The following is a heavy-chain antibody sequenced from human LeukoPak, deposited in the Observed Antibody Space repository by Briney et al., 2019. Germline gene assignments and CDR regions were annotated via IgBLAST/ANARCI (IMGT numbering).Heavy chain of an antibody. CDR1: DGSINSYY. D-gene: IGHD1-26*01. J-gene: IGHJ6*02. Sequence: SETLSLTCSVSDGSINSYYWNWIRRPPGKGLEWIGYIYYNGNTNYSPSLKSRVTMSVDTSKNLFSLKVSSVTAADMAVYYCARGRSNYYGMDVWGQGTTVTVSS. CDR3: ARGRSNYYGMDV. V-gene: IGHV4-59*01. CDR2: IYYNGNT.